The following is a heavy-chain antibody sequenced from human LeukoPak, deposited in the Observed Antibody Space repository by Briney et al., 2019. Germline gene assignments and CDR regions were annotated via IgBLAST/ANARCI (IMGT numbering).Heavy chain of an antibody. J-gene: IGHJ5*02. CDR3: ARRGYGILTGYQNWFDP. V-gene: IGHV1-2*02. D-gene: IGHD3-9*01. CDR1: GYTFTGYY. Sequence: GASVKVSCKASGYTFTGYYMHWVRQAPGQGLEWMGWINPNSGGTNYAQKFQGRVTMTRDTSISTAYMELSRLRSEDTAVYYCARRGYGILTGYQNWFDPWGQGTLVTVSS. CDR2: INPNSGGT.